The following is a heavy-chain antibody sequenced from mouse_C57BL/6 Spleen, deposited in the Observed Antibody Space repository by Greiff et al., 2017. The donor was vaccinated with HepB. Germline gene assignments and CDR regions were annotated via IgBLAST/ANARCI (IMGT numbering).Heavy chain of an antibody. V-gene: IGHV1-5*01. Sequence: EVQLQQSGTVLARPGASAKMSCKTSGYTFTSYWMHWVKQRPGQGLEWIGAIYPGNSDTSYNQKFKGKAKLTAVTSASTAYMELSSLTNEDSAVYYCTRDYYGSSPAWFAYWGQGTLVTVSA. CDR3: TRDYYGSSPAWFAY. CDR2: IYPGNSDT. D-gene: IGHD1-1*01. CDR1: GYTFTSYW. J-gene: IGHJ3*01.